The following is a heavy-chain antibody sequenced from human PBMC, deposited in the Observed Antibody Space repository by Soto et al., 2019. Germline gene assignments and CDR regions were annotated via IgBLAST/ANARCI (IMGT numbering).Heavy chain of an antibody. CDR3: ASVFGGYDPCHY. CDR2: ISAYNGNT. V-gene: IGHV1-18*01. Sequence: QVQLVQSGAEVKKPGASVKVSCKASGYTFTSYGISWVRQAPGQGLEWMGWISAYNGNTNYAQKLQGRVTITTDTATSEAYRELKSLTSDDTAVYYCASVFGGYDPCHYWGQGTLVTVSS. J-gene: IGHJ4*02. CDR1: GYTFTSYG. D-gene: IGHD5-12*01.